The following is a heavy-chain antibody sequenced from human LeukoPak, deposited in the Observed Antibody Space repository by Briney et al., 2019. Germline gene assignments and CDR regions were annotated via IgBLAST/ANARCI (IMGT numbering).Heavy chain of an antibody. V-gene: IGHV3-11*01. D-gene: IGHD3-10*01. Sequence: GGSLRLSCAASGFTFSDYYMSWIRQAPGKGLEWVSYISSSGSTIYYVDSVKGRFTISRDNAKNSLYLQMNSLRAEDTAVYYCAGGAYYYGTREDYWGQGTLVTVSS. CDR2: ISSSGSTI. CDR1: GFTFSDYY. CDR3: AGGAYYYGTREDY. J-gene: IGHJ4*02.